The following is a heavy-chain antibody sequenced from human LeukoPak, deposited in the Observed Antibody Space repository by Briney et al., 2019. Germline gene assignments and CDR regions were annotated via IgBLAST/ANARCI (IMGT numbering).Heavy chain of an antibody. CDR3: ASRNQYCGGDCFWAFDI. J-gene: IGHJ3*02. Sequence: GGSLRLSCAASGFTFSSYEMNWVRQAPGKGLEWVSYISSSAGTTHYADSVKGRFTISRDNAKNSLYLQMNSLRAEDTAVYYCASRNQYCGGDCFWAFDIWGQGTMVTVSS. V-gene: IGHV3-48*03. D-gene: IGHD2-21*02. CDR1: GFTFSSYE. CDR2: ISSSAGTT.